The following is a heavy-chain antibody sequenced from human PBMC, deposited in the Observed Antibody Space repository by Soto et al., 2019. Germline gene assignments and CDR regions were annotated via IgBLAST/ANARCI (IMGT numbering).Heavy chain of an antibody. Sequence: QVQLQESGPGLVKPSQTLSLTCTVSGGSISSGGYYWSWIRQHPGKGLEWIGYIYYSGTTYYNPSLKSRVTISLDTPKNQFSLKLSSVTAADTAVYYCARAAATGTIIFDYWGQGTLVTVSS. CDR2: IYYSGTT. J-gene: IGHJ4*02. D-gene: IGHD6-13*01. V-gene: IGHV4-31*03. CDR3: ARAAATGTIIFDY. CDR1: GGSISSGGYY.